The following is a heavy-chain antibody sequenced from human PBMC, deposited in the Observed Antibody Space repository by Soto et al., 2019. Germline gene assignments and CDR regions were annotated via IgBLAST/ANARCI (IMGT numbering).Heavy chain of an antibody. J-gene: IGHJ4*02. D-gene: IGHD6-13*01. CDR3: ARGSSNWAYYFDF. Sequence: EVHLVESGGGLVQPGGSLRLSCAASGFTFSSYSLNWVRQAPGKGLEWVSYITSSGTTVYYADSVRGRFTISRDNAKNLLYLQMNSLRDDDTAVYYCARGSSNWAYYFDFWGQGTLVTVSS. CDR1: GFTFSSYS. V-gene: IGHV3-48*02. CDR2: ITSSGTTV.